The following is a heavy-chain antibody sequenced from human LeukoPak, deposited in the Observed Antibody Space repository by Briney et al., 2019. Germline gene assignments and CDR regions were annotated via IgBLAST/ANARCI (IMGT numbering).Heavy chain of an antibody. D-gene: IGHD3-22*01. CDR1: GFTFSSYA. CDR2: ISGSGGST. CDR3: AKDGNYYDSSGPAFDI. J-gene: IGHJ3*02. Sequence: GGSLRLSCAASGFTFSSYAMSWVRHAPGKGLEWVSAISGSGGSTYYADSVKGRFTISRDNSKNTLYLQMNSLRAEDTAVYYCAKDGNYYDSSGPAFDIWGQGTMVTVSS. V-gene: IGHV3-23*01.